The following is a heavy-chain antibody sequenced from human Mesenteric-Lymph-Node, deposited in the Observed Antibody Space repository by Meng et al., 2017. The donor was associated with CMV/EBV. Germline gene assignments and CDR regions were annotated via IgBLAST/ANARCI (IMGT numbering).Heavy chain of an antibody. D-gene: IGHD6-19*01. CDR1: GFTFSNAW. Sequence: GESLKISCAASGFTFSNAWMSWVRQAPGKGLKWVGRIKSKADGGTTDYAAPVKGRFTISRDDSENTLYLHMNSLRTDDTGVYYCTTDSVAGPVYYYYGMDVWGQGTTVTVSS. J-gene: IGHJ6*02. V-gene: IGHV3-15*01. CDR2: IKSKADGGTT. CDR3: TTDSVAGPVYYYYGMDV.